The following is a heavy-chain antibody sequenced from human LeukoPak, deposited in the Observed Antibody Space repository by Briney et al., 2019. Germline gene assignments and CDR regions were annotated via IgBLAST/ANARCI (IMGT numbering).Heavy chain of an antibody. CDR3: AREALYTAMAQGAFDI. D-gene: IGHD5-18*01. J-gene: IGHJ3*02. CDR1: GYTFTGYY. V-gene: IGHV1-2*02. CDR2: INPNSGGT. Sequence: ASVKVSCKASGYTFTGYYMHWVRQAPGQGLEWVGWINPNSGGTNYAQKFQGRVTMTRDTSISTAYVELSRLRSDDTAVYYCAREALYTAMAQGAFDIWGQGTMVTVSS.